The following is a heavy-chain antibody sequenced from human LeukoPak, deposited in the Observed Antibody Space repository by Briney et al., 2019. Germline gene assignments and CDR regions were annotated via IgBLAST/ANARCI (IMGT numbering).Heavy chain of an antibody. Sequence: GGSLRLSCAASGFTFSGYEMNWVRQAPGKGLEWISYISSSAGTTYHADSVKGRFTISRDNAKNSLYLQMNSLKSEDTAVYYCARDTRNLSDLWGQGTLVTVSS. V-gene: IGHV3-48*03. CDR1: GFTFSGYE. CDR3: ARDTRNLSDL. CDR2: ISSSAGTT. J-gene: IGHJ5*02.